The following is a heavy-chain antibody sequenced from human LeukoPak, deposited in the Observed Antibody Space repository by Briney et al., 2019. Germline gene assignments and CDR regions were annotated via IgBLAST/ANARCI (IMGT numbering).Heavy chain of an antibody. CDR2: INHSGST. CDR3: ARGDNNWFDP. Sequence: SETLSLTCAVYGGSFSGYYWSWIRQPPGKGLEWIGEINHSGSTNYNPSLKSRVTISVDTSKNQLSLKLSSVTAADTAVYYCARGDNNWFDPWGQGTLVTVSS. CDR1: GGSFSGYY. D-gene: IGHD3-9*01. J-gene: IGHJ5*02. V-gene: IGHV4-34*01.